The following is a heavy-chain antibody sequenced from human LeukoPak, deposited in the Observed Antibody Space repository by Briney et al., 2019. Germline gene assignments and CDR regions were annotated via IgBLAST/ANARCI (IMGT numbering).Heavy chain of an antibody. CDR2: INHSGST. J-gene: IGHJ4*02. D-gene: IGHD6-13*01. Sequence: SETLSLTCAVYGGSFSGYYWSWIRQPPGKGLEWIGEINHSGSTNYNPSLKSRVTISVDTSKNQFSLKLSSVTAADTAVYYCARESAAGTEDYWGQGTLVTVSS. CDR1: GGSFSGYY. CDR3: ARESAAGTEDY. V-gene: IGHV4-34*01.